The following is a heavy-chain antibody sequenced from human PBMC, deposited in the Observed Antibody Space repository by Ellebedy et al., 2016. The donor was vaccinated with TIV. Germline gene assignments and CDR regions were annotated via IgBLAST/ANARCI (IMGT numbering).Heavy chain of an antibody. CDR2: IYYSGNT. Sequence: MPSETLSLTCTVSGDSINGHYWSWIRQSPGKGLEWIGYIYYSGNTNYNPSLKSRVTMSVDTSKSQFSLKVSSVTAADTAIYYCARGGASSKYFDFWGQGTLVTVSS. V-gene: IGHV4-59*11. CDR1: GDSINGHY. CDR3: ARGGASSKYFDF. J-gene: IGHJ4*02.